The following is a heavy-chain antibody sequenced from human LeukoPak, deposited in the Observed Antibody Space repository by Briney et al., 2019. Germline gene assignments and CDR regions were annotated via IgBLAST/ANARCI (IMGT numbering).Heavy chain of an antibody. CDR2: IRYDGSNK. V-gene: IGHV3-30*02. CDR1: GFTFSDYG. D-gene: IGHD3-22*01. Sequence: GGSLRLSCAASGFTFSDYGMHWVRQAPGKGLEWVAFIRYDGSNKYYADSVKGRFTISRDNAKNSLYLQMNSLRAEDTAVYYCARDYGEYYYDSSGYYGGFDYWGQGTLVTVSS. J-gene: IGHJ4*02. CDR3: ARDYGEYYYDSSGYYGGFDY.